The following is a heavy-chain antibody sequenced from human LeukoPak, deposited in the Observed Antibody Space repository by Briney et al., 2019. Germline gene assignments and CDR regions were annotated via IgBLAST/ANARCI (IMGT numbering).Heavy chain of an antibody. CDR2: INPNSGGT. V-gene: IGHV1-2*02. CDR3: ARSPREQNIGGYGTPYCYYYYMDV. Sequence: ASVKVSCKASGYTFTGYYMHWVRQAPGQGLEWMGWINPNSGGTNYAQKFQGRVTMTRDTSISTAYMELSRLRSDDTAVYYCARSPREQNIGGYGTPYCYYYYMDVWGKGTTVTISS. D-gene: IGHD5-12*01. J-gene: IGHJ6*03. CDR1: GYTFTGYY.